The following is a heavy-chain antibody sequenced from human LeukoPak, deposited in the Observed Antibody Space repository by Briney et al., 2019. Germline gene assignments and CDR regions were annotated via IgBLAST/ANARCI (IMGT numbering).Heavy chain of an antibody. V-gene: IGHV3-23*01. Sequence: GGSLRLSCAASKFSLTTFSMGWVRQAPGKGLEWVSGITASGDRTHYSDSVKGRFTISRDNSKSTLYLQMNSLRADDSATYFCAKDLRGPAAGTRYFDLWGRGTLVTVSS. CDR3: AKDLRGPAAGTRYFDL. CDR2: ITASGDRT. D-gene: IGHD6-13*01. CDR1: KFSLTTFS. J-gene: IGHJ2*01.